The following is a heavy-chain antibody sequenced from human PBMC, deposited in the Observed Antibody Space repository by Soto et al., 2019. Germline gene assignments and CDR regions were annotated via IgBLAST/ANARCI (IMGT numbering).Heavy chain of an antibody. D-gene: IGHD3-22*01. CDR3: ARAYYYDSSGYYSFYYYYGMDV. J-gene: IGHJ6*02. Sequence: QVQLQESGPGLVKPSQTLSLTCTVSGGSISSGGYYWSWIRQHPGKGLEWIGYIYYSGSTYYNPSLKSRVTISVETSKNQFSLKLSSVTSADTAVYYCARAYYYDSSGYYSFYYYYGMDVWGQGTTVTVSS. CDR1: GGSISSGGYY. V-gene: IGHV4-31*03. CDR2: IYYSGST.